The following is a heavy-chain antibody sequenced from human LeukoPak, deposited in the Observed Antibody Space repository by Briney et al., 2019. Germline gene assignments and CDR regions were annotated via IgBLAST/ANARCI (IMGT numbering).Heavy chain of an antibody. J-gene: IGHJ4*02. V-gene: IGHV3-23*01. CDR1: GFTFSTYA. CDR3: YCSSATCYGLAL. Sequence: PGGSLRLSCGVSGFTFSTYAMSWVRQAPGKGLGWVSTVSRSGDRTYYADSVKGRFTISRDYSKNTLYLQMNSLRAEDTAVYYCYCSSATCYGLALWGQGALVTVSS. CDR2: VSRSGDRT. D-gene: IGHD2-2*01.